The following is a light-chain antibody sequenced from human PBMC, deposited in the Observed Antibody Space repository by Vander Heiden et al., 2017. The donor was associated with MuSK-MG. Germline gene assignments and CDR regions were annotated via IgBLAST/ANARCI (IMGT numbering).Light chain of an antibody. CDR1: QSVSTNY. Sequence: ELVLTQSPGTLSLSPGETVTLSCRASQSVSTNYLAWYQQKPGQAPRLLIYGASSRATGISDRFSGSGSGTDFTLTISRLEPEDFAVFYCQQYHISPGTFGQGTKVEIK. CDR3: QQYHISPGT. J-gene: IGKJ1*01. V-gene: IGKV3-20*01. CDR2: GAS.